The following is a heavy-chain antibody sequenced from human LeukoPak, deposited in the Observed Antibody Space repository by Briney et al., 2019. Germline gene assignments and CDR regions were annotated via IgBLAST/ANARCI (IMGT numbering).Heavy chain of an antibody. D-gene: IGHD3-22*01. J-gene: IGHJ4*02. CDR2: ISGSGGST. CDR3: AKLRITMIVVVPYYFDY. V-gene: IGHV3-23*01. CDR1: GFTFSSYA. Sequence: GGSPRLSCAASGFTFSSYAMSWVRQAPGKGLEWVSAISGSGGSTYYADSVKGRFTISRDNSKNTLYLQMNSLRAEDTAVYYCAKLRITMIVVVPYYFDYWGQGTLVTVSS.